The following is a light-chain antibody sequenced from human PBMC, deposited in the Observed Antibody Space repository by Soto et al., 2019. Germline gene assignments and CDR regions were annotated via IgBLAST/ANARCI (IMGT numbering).Light chain of an antibody. CDR1: QSVSSY. CDR3: QQRSNWLFT. Sequence: EIALTQSPATLSLSPGERATLSCRASQSVSSYLAWYQQKPGQAPRLLIYDASNRATGIPARFSGSGSGTDFTRTISSLEPEDFAVYYCQQRSNWLFTFGGGTKVEIK. V-gene: IGKV3-11*01. CDR2: DAS. J-gene: IGKJ4*01.